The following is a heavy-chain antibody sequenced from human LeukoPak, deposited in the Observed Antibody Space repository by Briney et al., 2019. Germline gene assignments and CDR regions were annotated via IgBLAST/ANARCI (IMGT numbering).Heavy chain of an antibody. D-gene: IGHD1-7*01. CDR2: ISGSGGST. Sequence: GGSLRLSCAASGFTFSSYAMSWVRQAPGKGLEWVSAISGSGGSTYYADSVKGRFTISRDNSKNTLYLQMNNLRAEDTAVYYCATQWELELLFDYWGQGTLVTVSS. CDR1: GFTFSSYA. V-gene: IGHV3-23*01. CDR3: ATQWELELLFDY. J-gene: IGHJ4*02.